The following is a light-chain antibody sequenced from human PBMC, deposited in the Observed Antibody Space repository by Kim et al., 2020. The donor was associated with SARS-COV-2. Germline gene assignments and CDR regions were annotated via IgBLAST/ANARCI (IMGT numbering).Light chain of an antibody. J-gene: IGKJ4*01. CDR2: AAS. CDR1: QSISTY. Sequence: DIQMTQSPSSLAASVGDRVTIACRASQSISTYLNWYQQKPGKAPKLLFYAASSLQSGVPSRFSGSGSGTDFTLTISSLQPEDFATYYCQHYNGYPLTFGGGTKLEI. V-gene: IGKV1-39*01. CDR3: QHYNGYPLT.